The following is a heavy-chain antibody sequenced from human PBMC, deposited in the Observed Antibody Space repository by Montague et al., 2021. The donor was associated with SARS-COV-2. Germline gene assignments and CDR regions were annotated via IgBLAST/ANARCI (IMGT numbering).Heavy chain of an antibody. CDR2: IYGGDEK. Sequence: LVKPTQTLTLTCTFSGFSLNTPEVAVGWIRQPPGKALEWLALIYGGDEKRYGPSLQSRLTITRDTSKSQVVLTMTNMDPVDTATYFCAHRFAGFFDYWGQGILVTVSS. V-gene: IGHV2-5*05. J-gene: IGHJ4*02. CDR3: AHRFAGFFDY. CDR1: GFSLNTPEVA.